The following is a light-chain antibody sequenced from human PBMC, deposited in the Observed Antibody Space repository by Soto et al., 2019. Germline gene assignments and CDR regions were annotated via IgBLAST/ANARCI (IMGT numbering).Light chain of an antibody. V-gene: IGLV2-8*01. CDR3: SSYAGSNNFVV. Sequence: QSVLTQPPSASGSPGQSVTISCTGTSSDVGGYNYVSWYQQHPGKAPKLMIYEVSKRPSGVTDRFSGSKSGNTASLTVSGRQAEDEADDYCSSYAGSNNFVVFGGGTKLTVL. CDR1: SSDVGGYNY. CDR2: EVS. J-gene: IGLJ2*01.